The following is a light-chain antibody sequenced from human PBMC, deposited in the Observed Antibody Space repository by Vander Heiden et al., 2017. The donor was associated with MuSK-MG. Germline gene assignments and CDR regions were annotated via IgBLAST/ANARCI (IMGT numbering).Light chain of an antibody. Sequence: DIQMTQSPSTLSASVGDRVTITCRASQSISSWLAWYQQKPGKAPKLLIYKASSFESGVPSRFSGTGSGTEFTLTIISLQPDDFATYYCRQYNSYQSFGQGTKVEIK. CDR2: KAS. CDR1: QSISSW. V-gene: IGKV1-5*03. J-gene: IGKJ1*01. CDR3: RQYNSYQS.